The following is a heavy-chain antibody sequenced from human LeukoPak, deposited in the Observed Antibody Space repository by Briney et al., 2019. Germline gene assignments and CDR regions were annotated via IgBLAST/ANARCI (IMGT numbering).Heavy chain of an antibody. CDR3: ARAGVGAIEIDY. CDR1: GFTFSSYA. D-gene: IGHD1-26*01. CDR2: ISSSSSYI. V-gene: IGHV3-21*01. J-gene: IGHJ4*02. Sequence: GGSLRLSCAASGFTFSSYAMSWVRQAPGEGLEWVSSISSSSSYIYYADSVKGRFTISRDNAKNSLYLQMNSLRDEDSAVYYCARAGVGAIEIDYWGQGTLVTVSS.